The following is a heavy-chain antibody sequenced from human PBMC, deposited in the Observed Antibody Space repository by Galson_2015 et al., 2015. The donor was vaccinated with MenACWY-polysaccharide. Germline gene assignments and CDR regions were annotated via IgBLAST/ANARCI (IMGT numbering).Heavy chain of an antibody. Sequence: ETLSLTCTVSGGSISSYRRTWIRQPPGKGLEWIGYIYYTGTTKYNPSLTSRVTISVDTSKKYFSLKLSSVTAADTAVYYCAGLMAGSPFGWFDPWGQGTRVTVSS. D-gene: IGHD6-19*01. CDR3: AGLMAGSPFGWFDP. CDR1: GGSISSYR. V-gene: IGHV4-59*01. J-gene: IGHJ5*02. CDR2: IYYTGTT.